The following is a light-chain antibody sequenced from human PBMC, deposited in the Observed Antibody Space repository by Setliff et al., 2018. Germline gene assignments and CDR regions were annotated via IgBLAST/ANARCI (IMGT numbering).Light chain of an antibody. CDR3: CSYAGTSTPYV. V-gene: IGLV2-14*01. CDR2: DVT. CDR1: SSDVGGYNY. J-gene: IGLJ1*01. Sequence: QSALTQPASVSGSPGQSITISCTGTSSDVGGYNYVSWYQQHPGKAPKLMIYDVTKWPSGVSNRFSGSKSGNTASLTISGLQAEDEADYYCCSYAGTSTPYVFGTGTKVTVL.